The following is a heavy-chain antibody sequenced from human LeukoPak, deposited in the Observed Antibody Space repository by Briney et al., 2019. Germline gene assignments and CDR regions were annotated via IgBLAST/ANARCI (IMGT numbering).Heavy chain of an antibody. V-gene: IGHV4-34*01. CDR1: GGSFSGFY. J-gene: IGHJ4*02. Sequence: PSETLSLTCAVYGGSFSGFYWSWIRQPPGKGLEWIGEINHSGSTNYNPSLKSRVTISVDTSKNQFSQKLSSVTAADTAVYYCARPSYYYDSSGYYQYYFDYWGQGTLVTVSS. CDR3: ARPSYYYDSSGYYQYYFDY. CDR2: INHSGST. D-gene: IGHD3-22*01.